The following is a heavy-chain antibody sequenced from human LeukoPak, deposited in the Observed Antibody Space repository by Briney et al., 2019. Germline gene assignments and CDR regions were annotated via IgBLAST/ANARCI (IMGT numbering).Heavy chain of an antibody. J-gene: IGHJ6*04. V-gene: IGHV4-34*01. Sequence: SETLSLTCAVYGGSFSGYYWSWIRQPPGKGLEWIGEINHSGSTNYNPSLKSRVTISVDTSKNQFSLKLSSVTAADTAVHYCARGVSMDVWGKGTTVTVSS. CDR1: GGSFSGYY. CDR2: INHSGST. CDR3: ARGVSMDV.